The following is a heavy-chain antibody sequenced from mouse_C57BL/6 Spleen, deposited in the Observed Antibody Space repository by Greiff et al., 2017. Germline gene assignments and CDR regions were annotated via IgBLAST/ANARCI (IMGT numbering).Heavy chain of an antibody. Sequence: DVKLQESGPGLVKPSQSLSLTCSVTGYSITSGYYWNWIRQFPGNKLEWMGYISYDGSNNYNQSLKNRISITRDTSKNQFFLKLKSVTTEDTATYYCAREFAYWGQGTLVTVSA. CDR1: GYSITSGYY. CDR2: ISYDGSN. V-gene: IGHV3-6*01. J-gene: IGHJ3*01. CDR3: AREFAY.